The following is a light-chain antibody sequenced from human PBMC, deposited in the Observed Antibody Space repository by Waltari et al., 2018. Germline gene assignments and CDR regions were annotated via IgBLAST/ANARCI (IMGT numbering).Light chain of an antibody. V-gene: IGLV1-40*01. CDR1: ISNIGAGYD. J-gene: IGLJ2*01. Sequence: QSVLTQPPSVSAAPGRRVTISCTGDISNIGAGYDVHWYQQLPETSPKLLIYGNNNRPSGVPDRFSASRSGTSAFLAITGLQAEDEADYYCQSFDGRRTLFGGGTKLTVL. CDR3: QSFDGRRTL. CDR2: GNN.